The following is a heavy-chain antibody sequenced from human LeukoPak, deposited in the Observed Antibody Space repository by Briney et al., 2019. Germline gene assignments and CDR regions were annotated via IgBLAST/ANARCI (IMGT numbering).Heavy chain of an antibody. D-gene: IGHD3-22*01. J-gene: IGHJ4*02. Sequence: GGSLRLSCAVSGLTFSNYGMHWVRLVPGKGLEWVAAISDDGSDKYYADSVKGRFTISRDNSKNTLYLQMNSLRAEDTAVYYCAKDRAPYYYDSSGSFDYWGQGTLVTVSS. CDR3: AKDRAPYYYDSSGSFDY. CDR2: ISDDGSDK. V-gene: IGHV3-30*18. CDR1: GLTFSNYG.